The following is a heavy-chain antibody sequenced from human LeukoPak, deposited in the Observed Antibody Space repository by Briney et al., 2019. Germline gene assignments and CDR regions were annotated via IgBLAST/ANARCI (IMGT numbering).Heavy chain of an antibody. CDR3: GRDRRQIYYGVDV. CDR2: ISDSGRVT. V-gene: IGHV3-48*01. Sequence: GGSLRLSCAASGFSFTIYSMDWVRQAPGKGLEWVSFISDSGRVTYYADSVKGRFTISRDTATNSLYLQMNSLRAEDTAVYYCGRDRRQIYYGVDVWGQGTTVTVSS. J-gene: IGHJ6*02. CDR1: GFSFTIYS.